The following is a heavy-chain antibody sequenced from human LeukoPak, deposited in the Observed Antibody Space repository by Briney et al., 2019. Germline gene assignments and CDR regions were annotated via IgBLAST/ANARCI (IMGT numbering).Heavy chain of an antibody. D-gene: IGHD5-12*01. Sequence: SETLSLTCTVSGASISSGGFYFNWTRQSPGRGLEWIGYIYHTGSTYYNPSLKNRLTISVDTSKNQFSLKLSSVTAADTAVYYCATTRYIVAQDYRGQGTLVTVSS. J-gene: IGHJ4*02. CDR1: GASISSGGFY. CDR2: IYHTGST. CDR3: ATTRYIVAQDY. V-gene: IGHV4-30-2*06.